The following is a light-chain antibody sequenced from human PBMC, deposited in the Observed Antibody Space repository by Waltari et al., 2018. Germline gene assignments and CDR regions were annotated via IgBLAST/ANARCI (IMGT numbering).Light chain of an antibody. V-gene: IGKV3-20*01. CDR1: QTVANTY. Sequence: ESVLTQSPGPLSLSPGERATLSCRATQTVANTYLHWYQLKPGQAPRLLIYGASSRATGIPDRFSGSGSGTDFTLTISRLEPEDFAVYYCHLSGGSPRTFGGGTKVEMK. CDR2: GAS. J-gene: IGKJ4*01. CDR3: HLSGGSPRT.